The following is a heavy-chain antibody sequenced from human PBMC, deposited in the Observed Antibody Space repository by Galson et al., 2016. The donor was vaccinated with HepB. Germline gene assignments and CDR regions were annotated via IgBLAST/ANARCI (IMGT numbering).Heavy chain of an antibody. D-gene: IGHD5-24*01. J-gene: IGHJ4*02. CDR3: VARDGYTADY. V-gene: IGHV3-30*03. Sequence: SLRLSCAASGLTFSRYGMHWVRQAPGKGLQWVAVISYDESKKSYGDPVKGRFPISRYNSKHTPYLQMHSLRVEDTAVYFCVARDGYTADYWGQGTLVNVSS. CDR1: GLTFSRYG. CDR2: ISYDESKK.